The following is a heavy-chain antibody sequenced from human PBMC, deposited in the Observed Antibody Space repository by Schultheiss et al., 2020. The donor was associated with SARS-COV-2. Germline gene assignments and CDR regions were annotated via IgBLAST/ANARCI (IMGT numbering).Heavy chain of an antibody. CDR2: IYYTGST. J-gene: IGHJ4*02. Sequence: SETLSLTCTVSGGSISSYYWSWIRQPPGKELEWIGYIYYTGSTNYNPSLKSRVTMSIHTSKNQFSLKLSSVTAADTAVYYCARGRYVAAAGYYFDSWGQGTLVTVSS. CDR1: GGSISSYY. D-gene: IGHD6-13*01. V-gene: IGHV4-59*01. CDR3: ARGRYVAAAGYYFDS.